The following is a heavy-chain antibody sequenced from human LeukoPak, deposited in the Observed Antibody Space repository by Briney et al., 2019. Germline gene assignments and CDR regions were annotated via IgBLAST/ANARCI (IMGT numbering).Heavy chain of an antibody. CDR3: ARLNSGTYLDY. J-gene: IGHJ4*02. CDR2: IDWDDDK. D-gene: IGHD1-26*01. V-gene: IGHV2-70*04. CDR1: GFSLSTSGMR. Sequence: SGPALVKPTQPLTLTCTFAGFSLSTSGMRVSWIRQPPVKALEWLARIDWDDDKFYSTSLKTRLTISKDTSKNQVVLTMTNMDPVDTATYYCARLNSGTYLDYWGQGTLVTVSS.